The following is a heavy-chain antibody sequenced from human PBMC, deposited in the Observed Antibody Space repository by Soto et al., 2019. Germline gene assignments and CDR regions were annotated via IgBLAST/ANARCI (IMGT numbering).Heavy chain of an antibody. J-gene: IGHJ4*02. D-gene: IGHD2-2*01. CDR1: GFTFSSYW. CDR3: ARGMDGYCSSTSCYVVPPHPLDY. V-gene: IGHV3-7*01. Sequence: EVQLVESGGGLVQPGGSLRLSCAASGFTFSSYWMSWVRQAPGKGLEWVANIKQAGSEKYYVDSVKGRFTISRDNAKNSLYLQMNSLRAEDTAVYYCARGMDGYCSSTSCYVVPPHPLDYWGQGTLVTVSS. CDR2: IKQAGSEK.